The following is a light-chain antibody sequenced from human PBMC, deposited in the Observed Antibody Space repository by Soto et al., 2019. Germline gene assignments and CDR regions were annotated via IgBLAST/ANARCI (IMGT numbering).Light chain of an antibody. CDR2: GAS. J-gene: IGKJ1*01. V-gene: IGKV3-20*01. CDR3: KQYRGSPRT. Sequence: EIVLTPSPATLSLSPGEGATLSCRASQSINSFLAWYQQRRGQAPRLLIHGASNRATGIPDRFSGSGSGPDFTLTISRLEPEDFAVYYCKQYRGSPRTFGQGTKVDIK. CDR1: QSINSF.